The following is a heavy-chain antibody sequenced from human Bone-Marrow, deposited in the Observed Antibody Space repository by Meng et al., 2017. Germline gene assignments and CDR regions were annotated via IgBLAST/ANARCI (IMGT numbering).Heavy chain of an antibody. CDR1: GYTFTSYG. CDR2: ISAYNGNT. CDR3: ARDEDISAAGKLFGDY. J-gene: IGHJ4*02. V-gene: IGHV1-18*01. Sequence: VERVQPEDAWKKPGASGKVSCKASGYTFTSYGISGVRQAPGQGLEWMGWISAYNGNTGYAQKFQGRVTMTSDTSISTVYMELNGLRSDDTAVYYCARDEDISAAGKLFGDYWGQGTLVTVSS. D-gene: IGHD6-13*01.